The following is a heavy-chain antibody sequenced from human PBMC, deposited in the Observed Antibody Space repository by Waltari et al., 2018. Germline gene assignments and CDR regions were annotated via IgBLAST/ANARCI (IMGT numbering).Heavy chain of an antibody. J-gene: IGHJ6*02. CDR1: GGTFSSYA. CDR2: IIPILGTA. CDR3: ARDPPVYSSSYDYYGMDV. V-gene: IGHV1-69*01. Sequence: QVQLVQSGAEVKKPGSSVKVSCKASGGTFSSYAISWVRQAPGQGLEWMGGIIPILGTANYAQKFQGRVTITADESTSTAYMELSSLRSEDTAVYYCARDPPVYSSSYDYYGMDVWGQGTTVTVSS. D-gene: IGHD6-6*01.